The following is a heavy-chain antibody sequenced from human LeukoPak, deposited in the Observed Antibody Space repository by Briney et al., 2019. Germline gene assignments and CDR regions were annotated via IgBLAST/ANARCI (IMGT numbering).Heavy chain of an antibody. CDR3: ARDDSSGYYYSAMSYYMDV. CDR2: IIPIFGTA. D-gene: IGHD3-22*01. V-gene: IGHV1-69*01. CDR1: GGTFSSYA. J-gene: IGHJ6*03. Sequence: SVKVSCKASGGTFSSYAISWVRQAPGQGLEWMGGIIPIFGTANYAQKFQGRVTITADESTSTAYMELSSLRSDDTAVYYCARDDSSGYYYSAMSYYMDVWGKGTTVTVSS.